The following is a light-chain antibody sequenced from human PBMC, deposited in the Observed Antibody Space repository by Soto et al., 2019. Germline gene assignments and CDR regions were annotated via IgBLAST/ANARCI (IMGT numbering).Light chain of an antibody. CDR2: DVS. V-gene: IGLV2-14*03. CDR1: SSDVGGYNF. Sequence: QSVLTQPASVSGSPGQSITISCTGTSSDVGGYNFVSWYQQYPDEAARLMIYDVSNRPSGVPNRFSGSKSGDTASLTISGLQAEDESDYYCTSFTSSHTYVFGTGTKLTVL. J-gene: IGLJ1*01. CDR3: TSFTSSHTYV.